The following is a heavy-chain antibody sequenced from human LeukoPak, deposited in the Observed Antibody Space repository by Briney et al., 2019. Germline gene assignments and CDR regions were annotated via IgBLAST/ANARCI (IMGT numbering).Heavy chain of an antibody. CDR2: IYYSGTT. CDR3: ARNRRGYSYGTLYYFDY. J-gene: IGHJ4*02. V-gene: IGHV4-39*01. CDR1: GDSIRSSDYY. D-gene: IGHD5-18*01. Sequence: SETLSLTCTVSGDSIRSSDYYWGWIRQPPGKGLEWFANIYYSGTTYYNPSLKSRVTISVDTSKNQFSLSLRSVTAADTAVYFCARNRRGYSYGTLYYFDYWGQGTLVTVSS.